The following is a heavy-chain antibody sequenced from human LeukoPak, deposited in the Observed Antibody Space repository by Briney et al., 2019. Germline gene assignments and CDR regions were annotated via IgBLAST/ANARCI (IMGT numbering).Heavy chain of an antibody. Sequence: SETLSLTCTVSGGSISSYYWSWIRQPPGKGLEWIGYIYYSGSTNYNPSLKSRVTISVDTSKNQFSLKLSSVTAADTAVYYCARVSYGSGSYGEYGMDVWGKGTTVTVSS. CDR2: IYYSGST. V-gene: IGHV4-59*12. CDR3: ARVSYGSGSYGEYGMDV. D-gene: IGHD3-10*01. J-gene: IGHJ6*04. CDR1: GGSISSYY.